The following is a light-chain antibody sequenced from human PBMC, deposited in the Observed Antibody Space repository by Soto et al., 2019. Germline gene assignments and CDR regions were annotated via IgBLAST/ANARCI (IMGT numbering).Light chain of an antibody. V-gene: IGLV2-8*01. CDR2: EVN. Sequence: QSARTQPPSAYGSPGHSVTISCTGTIRDVGGYNYVAWYQQHPGKAPKLMIYEVNKRPSGVPDRFSGSKSGSTASLTVSGLQAEDEADYYCSSYAGSSTYVFATGAKISSL. J-gene: IGLJ1*01. CDR1: IRDVGGYNY. CDR3: SSYAGSSTYV.